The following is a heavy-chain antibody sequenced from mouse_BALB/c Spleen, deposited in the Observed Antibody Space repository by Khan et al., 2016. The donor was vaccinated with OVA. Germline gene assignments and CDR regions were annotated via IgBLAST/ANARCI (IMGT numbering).Heavy chain of an antibody. V-gene: IGHV8-8*01. J-gene: IGHJ2*01. Sequence: QVTLKESGPGILQPSQTLSLTCSFSGFSLTTSGMSVGWIRQPSGKGLEWLAHIWWNGYKYFKPAMKSRLTISKDTSKNQVFLKIASVVTADTATYYYARSISLVEGYFDYWGQGTTLTVSS. CDR3: ARSISLVEGYFDY. CDR1: GFSLTTSGMS. D-gene: IGHD1-1*01. CDR2: IWWNGYK.